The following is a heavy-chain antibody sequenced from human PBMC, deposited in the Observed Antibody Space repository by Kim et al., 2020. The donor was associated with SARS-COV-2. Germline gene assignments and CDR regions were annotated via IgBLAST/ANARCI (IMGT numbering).Heavy chain of an antibody. D-gene: IGHD2-2*01. J-gene: IGHJ6*01. CDR1: GFTFSSYG. V-gene: IGHV3-30*18. CDR3: AKELDVVPGFYYYYGMDV. CDR2: ISYDGSNK. Sequence: GGSLRLSCAASGFTFSSYGMHWVRQAPGKGLEWVAVISYDGSNKYYADSVKGRFTISRDNSKNTLYLQMNSLRAEDTALYYCAKELDVVPGFYYYYGMDV.